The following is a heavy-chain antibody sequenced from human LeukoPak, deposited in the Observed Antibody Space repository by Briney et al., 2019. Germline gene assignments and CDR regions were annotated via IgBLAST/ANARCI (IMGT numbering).Heavy chain of an antibody. Sequence: GGSLRLSCVASGFTFSRHGMNWVRRAPGKGLEWVSYISSSGSTIYYADSVKGRFTISRDNAKNSLYLQMNSLRAEDTAVYYCATLDCSSTSCYHPWGQGTLVTVSS. J-gene: IGHJ5*02. D-gene: IGHD2-2*01. CDR2: ISSSGSTI. CDR1: GFTFSRHG. CDR3: ATLDCSSTSCYHP. V-gene: IGHV3-48*04.